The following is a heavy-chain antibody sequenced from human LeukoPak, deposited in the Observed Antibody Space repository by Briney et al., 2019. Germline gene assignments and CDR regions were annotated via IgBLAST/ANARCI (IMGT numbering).Heavy chain of an antibody. D-gene: IGHD1-26*01. CDR1: GFTFRSYW. Sequence: GGTLRLSCAASGFTFRSYWMRWVRQTPGKGLEWGANIKQDGREKSYVDPVKVRFTISRANAKNSLYLKMNSLRAEATAVYYCESGRRGMDVWGQGTTVTVS. CDR2: IKQDGREK. J-gene: IGHJ6*02. CDR3: ESGRRGMDV. V-gene: IGHV3-7*01.